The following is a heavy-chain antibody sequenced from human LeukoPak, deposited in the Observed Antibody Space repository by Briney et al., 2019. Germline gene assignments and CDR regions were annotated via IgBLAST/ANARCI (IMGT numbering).Heavy chain of an antibody. Sequence: GGSLRLSCAASGFTFSSYGMYWVRQAPGKGLEWVAVISYDGSNKYYADSVKGRFTISRDNSKNTLYLQMNSLRAEDTAVYYCAKEAAAAGTSYYYYYMDVWGKGTTVTVSS. CDR3: AKEAAAAGTSYYYYYMDV. V-gene: IGHV3-30*18. CDR2: ISYDGSNK. D-gene: IGHD6-13*01. CDR1: GFTFSSYG. J-gene: IGHJ6*03.